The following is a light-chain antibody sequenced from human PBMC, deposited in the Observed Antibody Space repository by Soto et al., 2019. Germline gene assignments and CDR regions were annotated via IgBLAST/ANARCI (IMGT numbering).Light chain of an antibody. Sequence: QSALTQPPSASGSPGQSVTISCTGTSSDVGGYDYVSWYQQHPGKAPKLMIYEVTIRPSGVSDRFSGSKSGNTASLTVSGLQPEDEADYYCSSYTGGNPSYVFGTGTKLTVL. CDR2: EVT. CDR1: SSDVGGYDY. CDR3: SSYTGGNPSYV. V-gene: IGLV2-8*01. J-gene: IGLJ1*01.